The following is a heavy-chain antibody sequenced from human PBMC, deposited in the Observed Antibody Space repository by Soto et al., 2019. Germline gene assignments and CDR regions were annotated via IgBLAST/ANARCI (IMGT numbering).Heavy chain of an antibody. Sequence: QVQLVQSGAEVKKPGASVKVSCKASGYTFTSYYMHWVRQAPGQGLEWMGIINPSGGSTTYAQKSXXRXXMTRDTSTGAVYMELSSLRSEDTAAYYCAGVGGYSYGGVDYWGQGTLVTVSS. V-gene: IGHV1-46*01. J-gene: IGHJ4*02. CDR3: AGVGGYSYGGVDY. CDR2: INPSGGST. CDR1: GYTFTSYY. D-gene: IGHD5-18*01.